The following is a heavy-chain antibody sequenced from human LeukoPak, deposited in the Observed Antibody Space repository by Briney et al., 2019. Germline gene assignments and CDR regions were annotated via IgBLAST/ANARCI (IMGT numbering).Heavy chain of an antibody. V-gene: IGHV3-30*04. D-gene: IGHD6-19*01. CDR1: GFTFSSYA. CDR2: ISYDGSNK. Sequence: GGSLRLSCAASGFTFSSYAMHWVRQAPGKGLEWVAVISYDGSNKYYADSVKGRFTISRDNAKNSLYLQMNSLRAEDTAVYYCARAERGSGWYYSAFDIWGQGTMVTVSS. CDR3: ARAERGSGWYYSAFDI. J-gene: IGHJ3*02.